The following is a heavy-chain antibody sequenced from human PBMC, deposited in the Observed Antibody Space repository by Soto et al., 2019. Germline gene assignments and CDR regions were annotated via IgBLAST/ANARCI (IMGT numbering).Heavy chain of an antibody. V-gene: IGHV4-34*01. D-gene: IGHD5-12*01. J-gene: IGHJ4*02. CDR3: AAGGGLPRYY. CDR1: GASLSDYY. Sequence: SETLSLTCDVYGASLSDYYWTWLRQPPGKGLEWIGDIDHSGNTNYSPSLKSRVTISLDTSTDQYSVKLSSVTAADTAVYYCAAGGGLPRYYWGQGTLVTVSS. CDR2: IDHSGNT.